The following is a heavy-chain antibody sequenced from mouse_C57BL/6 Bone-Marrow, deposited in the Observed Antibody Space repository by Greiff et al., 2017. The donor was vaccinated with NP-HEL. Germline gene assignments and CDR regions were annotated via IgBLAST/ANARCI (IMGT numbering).Heavy chain of an antibody. CDR2: IYPGDGDT. CDR3: ARNNGWKYFDV. Sequence: QVQLQQSGPELVKPGASVKISCKASGYAFSSSWMNWVKQRPGKGLEWIGRIYPGDGDTNYNGKFKGKATLTADKSSSTAYMQLSSQTSEDSAVYFCARNNGWKYFDVWGTGTTVTVSS. D-gene: IGHD2-2*01. V-gene: IGHV1-82*01. CDR1: GYAFSSSW. J-gene: IGHJ1*03.